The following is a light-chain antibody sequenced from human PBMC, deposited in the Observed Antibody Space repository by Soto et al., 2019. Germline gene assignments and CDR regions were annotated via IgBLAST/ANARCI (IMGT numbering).Light chain of an antibody. V-gene: IGKV1-5*03. CDR1: QSISNW. CDR2: KTS. J-gene: IGKJ1*01. CDR3: QHYNSYSEA. Sequence: DIQMTQSPSTLSASVGDRVTITCRASQSISNWLAWYQQKPGKAPKLLIYKTSNLDSGVPSRFSGSGSGTDFTLTISSLQPEDFATYYCQHYNSYSEAFGQGTKVDI.